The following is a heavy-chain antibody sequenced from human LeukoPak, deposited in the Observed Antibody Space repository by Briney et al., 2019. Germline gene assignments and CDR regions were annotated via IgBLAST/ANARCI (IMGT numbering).Heavy chain of an antibody. V-gene: IGHV4-59*08. CDR2: VYYSGST. CDR3: ARHLHYGGKPFDY. Sequence: SETLSLTCTVSGGSINGYYWSWIRQPPGKGLEWIGYVYYSGSTDYNPSLRSRVTISVDTSKSQFSLRLSSVTAADTAVYYCARHLHYGGKPFDYWGQGALVTVSS. CDR1: GGSINGYY. D-gene: IGHD4-23*01. J-gene: IGHJ4*02.